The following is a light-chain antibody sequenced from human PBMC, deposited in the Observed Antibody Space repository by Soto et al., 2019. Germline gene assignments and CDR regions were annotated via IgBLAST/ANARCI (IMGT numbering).Light chain of an antibody. CDR2: RGT. CDR1: SSDVGAYDA. J-gene: IGLJ1*01. Sequence: QSVLAQPASVSGSPGQSITISCTGTSSDVGAYDAVSWYQQHPGKAPQVIIYRGTKRPSGVSTRFSGSVSGNTASLTVSGLQAEDEAEYFCCSSAPESTYVFGTGTKVT. CDR3: CSSAPESTYV. V-gene: IGLV2-23*01.